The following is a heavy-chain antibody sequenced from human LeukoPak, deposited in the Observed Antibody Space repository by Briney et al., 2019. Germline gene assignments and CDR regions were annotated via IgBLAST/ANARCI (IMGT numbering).Heavy chain of an antibody. J-gene: IGHJ4*02. Sequence: GGSLRLSCAASGFTFSSYGMHWVRQAPGKGLEWVAVIWYDGSNKYYADSVKGRFTISRDNSKNSLYLQMNSLRAEDTAVYYCARISSSWYDAPWGFDYWGQGTLVTVSS. CDR1: GFTFSSYG. CDR3: ARISSSWYDAPWGFDY. D-gene: IGHD6-13*01. V-gene: IGHV3-33*08. CDR2: IWYDGSNK.